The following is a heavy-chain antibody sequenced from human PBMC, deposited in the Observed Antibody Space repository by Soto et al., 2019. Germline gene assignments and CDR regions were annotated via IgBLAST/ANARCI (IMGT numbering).Heavy chain of an antibody. V-gene: IGHV1-18*01. CDR2: ISAYNGNT. Sequence: GASVKVSCKASGYTFTSYGISWVRQAPGQGLEWMGWISAYNGNTNYAQKLQGRVTMTTDTSTSTAYMELRSLRSDDTAVYYCARVTTPYSSSWFDLEYFQHWGQGTLVTVSS. J-gene: IGHJ1*01. D-gene: IGHD6-13*01. CDR1: GYTFTSYG. CDR3: ARVTTPYSSSWFDLEYFQH.